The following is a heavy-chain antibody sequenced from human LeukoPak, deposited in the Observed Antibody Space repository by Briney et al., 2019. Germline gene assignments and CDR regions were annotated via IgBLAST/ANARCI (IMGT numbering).Heavy chain of an antibody. J-gene: IGHJ6*03. V-gene: IGHV4-34*01. CDR3: ATTPRYSSGWGHYYMDV. CDR2: INHSGST. Sequence: PSETLSLTCAVYGGSFSGYYWSWIRQPPGKGLEWIGEINHSGSTNYNPSLKSRVTISVDTSKNQFSLKLSSVTAADTAVYYCATTPRYSSGWGHYYMDVWGKGTTVTVSS. D-gene: IGHD6-19*01. CDR1: GGSFSGYY.